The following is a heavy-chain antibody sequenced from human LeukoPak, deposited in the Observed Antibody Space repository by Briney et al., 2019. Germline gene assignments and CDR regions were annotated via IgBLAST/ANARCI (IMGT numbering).Heavy chain of an antibody. CDR3: ARAPITMIVVVISFGAFDI. J-gene: IGHJ3*02. CDR2: INHSGST. CDR1: GGSFSGYY. V-gene: IGHV4-34*01. Sequence: SETLSLTCAVYGGSFSGYYWSWIRQPPGKGLEWIGEINHSGSTYYNPSLKSRVTISVDRSKNQFSLKLSSVTAADTAVYYCARAPITMIVVVISFGAFDIWGQGTMVTVSS. D-gene: IGHD3-22*01.